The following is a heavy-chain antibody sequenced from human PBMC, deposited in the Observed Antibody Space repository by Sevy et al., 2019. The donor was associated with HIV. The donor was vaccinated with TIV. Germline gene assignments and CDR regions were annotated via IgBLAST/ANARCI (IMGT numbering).Heavy chain of an antibody. CDR2: INPNSGGT. Sequence: ASVKVSCKTSGYTFTDYYIHWVRQAPGQGLEWMGRINPNSGGTNYPQKFEGRVTMTRDTSISTAYMELNRLTSDDTAVYYCARRYDFWSGYYGFDYWGQGTLVTVSS. CDR3: ARRYDFWSGYYGFDY. D-gene: IGHD3-3*01. V-gene: IGHV1-2*06. J-gene: IGHJ4*02. CDR1: GYTFTDYY.